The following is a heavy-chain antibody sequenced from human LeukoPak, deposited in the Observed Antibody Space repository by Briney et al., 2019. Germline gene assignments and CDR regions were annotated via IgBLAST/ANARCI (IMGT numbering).Heavy chain of an antibody. Sequence: GASVKVSCKASTFTSYFMHWLRQAPGQGPEWMGWVIPSGGDTKYAQKFQGRVTMTRDTSINTAYMELSALTSDDTAMYFCATVLSWGQGTLVTVSS. CDR3: ATVLS. V-gene: IGHV1-2*02. J-gene: IGHJ4*02. CDR1: TFTSYF. CDR2: VIPSGGDT. D-gene: IGHD6-6*01.